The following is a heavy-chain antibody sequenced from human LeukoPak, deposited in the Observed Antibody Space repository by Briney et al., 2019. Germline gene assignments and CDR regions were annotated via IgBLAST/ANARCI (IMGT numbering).Heavy chain of an antibody. CDR2: IYYSGST. Sequence: PSETLSLTCTVSGGSISSYYWSWIRQPPGKGLEWIGYIYYSGSTNYNPSLKSRVTISVDTSKNQFSLKLSSVTAADTAVYYCARSRIAARREAFDIWGQGTMVTVSS. CDR1: GGSISSYY. D-gene: IGHD6-6*01. J-gene: IGHJ3*02. CDR3: ARSRIAARREAFDI. V-gene: IGHV4-59*01.